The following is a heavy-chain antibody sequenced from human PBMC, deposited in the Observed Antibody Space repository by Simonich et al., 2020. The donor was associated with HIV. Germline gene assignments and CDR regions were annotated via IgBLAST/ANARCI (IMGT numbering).Heavy chain of an antibody. CDR1: GYTFDSYD. CDR2: MNPNIDNT. J-gene: IGHJ5*02. V-gene: IGHV1-8*03. CDR3: ARALRWFDP. Sequence: QVQLVQSGAEVKKPGASVKVSCKTSGYTFDSYDINWVRQATGQGLEWMGWMNPNIDNTGYAQKFQGRVTITTNTSINTAYMELSSLKSEDTAVYYCARALRWFDPWGQGTLVTVSS. D-gene: IGHD3-16*02.